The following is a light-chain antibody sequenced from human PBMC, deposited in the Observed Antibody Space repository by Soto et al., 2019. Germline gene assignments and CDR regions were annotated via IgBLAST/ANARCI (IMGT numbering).Light chain of an antibody. CDR1: SSNIGAGYD. J-gene: IGLJ3*02. CDR2: GNS. Sequence: QSVLPQPPSVSGAPGQRVTISCTGSSSNIGAGYDVHWYQQLPGTAPKLLIYGNSNRPSGVPDRFSGSKSGTSASLAITGLQAEDEADYSCQSYDSSLSGSWVFGGGTKLTVL. CDR3: QSYDSSLSGSWV. V-gene: IGLV1-40*01.